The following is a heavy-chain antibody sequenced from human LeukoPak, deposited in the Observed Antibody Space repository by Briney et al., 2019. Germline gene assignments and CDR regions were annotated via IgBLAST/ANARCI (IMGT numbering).Heavy chain of an antibody. V-gene: IGHV3-23*01. J-gene: IGHJ4*02. Sequence: PGGSLRPSCAASGFTFSSYAMSWVRQAPGMGLAWVSAISGSGGSTYYADSVKGRFTICRDTSKNTLYLQMNSLRAEDTAVYYCARRRYYDNSVYYYFDYWGQGTLVTVSS. CDR2: ISGSGGST. CDR1: GFTFSSYA. D-gene: IGHD3-22*01. CDR3: ARRRYYDNSVYYYFDY.